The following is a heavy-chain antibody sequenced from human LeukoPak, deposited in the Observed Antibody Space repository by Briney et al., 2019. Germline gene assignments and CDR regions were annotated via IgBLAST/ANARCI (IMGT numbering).Heavy chain of an antibody. CDR1: GYTFTGYY. CDR2: INPNSGGT. J-gene: IGHJ5*02. D-gene: IGHD6-13*01. CDR3: ARAGRASSSWYRAGWFDP. V-gene: IGHV1-2*02. Sequence: ASVKVSCKASGYTFTGYYMHWVRQAPGQGLEWMGWINPNSGGTNYAQKFQGGVTMTRDTSISTAYMELSRLRSDDTAVYYCARAGRASSSWYRAGWFDPWGQGTLVTVSS.